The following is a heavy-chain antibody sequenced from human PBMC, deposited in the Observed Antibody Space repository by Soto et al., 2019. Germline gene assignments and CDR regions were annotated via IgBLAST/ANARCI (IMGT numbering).Heavy chain of an antibody. CDR1: GFTFSSYS. CDR3: ARDRYYDFWSVYPLTD. Sequence: EVQLVQSGGGLVKPGGSLRLSCAASGFTFSSYSMNWVRQAPGKGLEWVSSISSSSSYIYYADSVKGRFTISRDNAKNSLYLKMNSLRAEDTALYYCARDRYYDFWSVYPLTDWGQGTLVTVSS. J-gene: IGHJ4*02. D-gene: IGHD3-3*01. V-gene: IGHV3-21*01. CDR2: ISSSSSYI.